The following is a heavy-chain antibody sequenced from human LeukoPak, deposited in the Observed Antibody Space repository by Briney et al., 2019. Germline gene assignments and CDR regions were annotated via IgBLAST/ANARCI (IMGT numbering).Heavy chain of an antibody. J-gene: IGHJ4*02. CDR2: INSDGSTT. Sequence: PGGSLRLSCAASEFTFSRYWMHWVRRAPGKGLVWVSRINSDGSTTNYADSVKGRFTISRDNAKSTLYLQMNSLRVEDTAVYYCARGPETYYYDSSSYYWGQGTVVTVSS. CDR1: EFTFSRYW. D-gene: IGHD3-22*01. CDR3: ARGPETYYYDSSSYY. V-gene: IGHV3-74*01.